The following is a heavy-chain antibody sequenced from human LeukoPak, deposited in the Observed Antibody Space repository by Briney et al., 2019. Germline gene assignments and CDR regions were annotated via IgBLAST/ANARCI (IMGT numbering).Heavy chain of an antibody. CDR1: GYSISSGYY. CDR2: INHSGST. D-gene: IGHD1-26*01. J-gene: IGHJ4*02. Sequence: RPSETLSLICTVSGYSISSGYYWSWLRHPPGKGLDWIGEINHSGSTNYNPSLKSRVTISVDTSKNQFSLKLSSVTAADTAVYYCARHWASGSYVFDYWGQGTLVTVSS. V-gene: IGHV4-38-2*02. CDR3: ARHWASGSYVFDY.